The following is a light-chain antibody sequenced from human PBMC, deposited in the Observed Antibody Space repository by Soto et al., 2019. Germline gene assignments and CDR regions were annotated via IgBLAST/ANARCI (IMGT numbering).Light chain of an antibody. J-gene: IGKJ1*01. Sequence: EIVFVPVPWSLCLSPGERDTLSWRASQSVGSYLAWYQQRPGQAPRLLIYDESTRATGIPARFSGSGSGTDFTLTISSLEPEDFAVYFCQQRSNWPWTFGQGTKVDI. V-gene: IGKV3-11*01. CDR3: QQRSNWPWT. CDR1: QSVGSY. CDR2: DES.